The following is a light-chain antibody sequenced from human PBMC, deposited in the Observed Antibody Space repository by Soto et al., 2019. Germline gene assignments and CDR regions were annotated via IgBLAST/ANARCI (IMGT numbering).Light chain of an antibody. CDR1: QSVSGSF. V-gene: IGKV3-20*01. CDR3: QLYGSSSIT. Sequence: EIVLTQSPGTLSLSPGERSTLSCRTSQSVSGSFLAWYQHKPGQAPRLXIFGASNRAAGIPDRFSGSRSGTDFTLTIGRLEPEDFAVYYCQLYGSSSITFGQGTRLEIK. J-gene: IGKJ5*01. CDR2: GAS.